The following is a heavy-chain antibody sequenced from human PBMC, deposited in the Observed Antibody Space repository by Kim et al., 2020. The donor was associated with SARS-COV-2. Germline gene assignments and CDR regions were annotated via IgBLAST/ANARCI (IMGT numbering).Heavy chain of an antibody. D-gene: IGHD1-20*01. CDR1: GFTFSNYA. J-gene: IGHJ4*02. CDR2: IGGSGSSA. Sequence: GGSLRLSCAASGFTFSNYAMCWVRQAPGKGLEWVSVIGGSGSSAYYADSVKGRFTISRDNSKNTLYLQVNSLRAEDTAVYYCAKYNPRPSSYFDFRGQGTLVTVSS. CDR3: AKYNPRPSSYFDF. V-gene: IGHV3-23*01.